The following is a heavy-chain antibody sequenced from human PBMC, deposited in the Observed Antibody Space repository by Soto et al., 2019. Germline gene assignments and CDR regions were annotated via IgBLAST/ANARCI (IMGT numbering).Heavy chain of an antibody. CDR3: ARGDVDTAMVDYYYGMDV. J-gene: IGHJ6*02. CDR1: GGTFSSYA. D-gene: IGHD5-18*01. V-gene: IGHV1-69*01. Sequence: QVQLVQSGAEVKKPGSSVKVSCKASGGTFSSYAISWVRKAPGQGLEWMGGIIPIFGTANYAQKFQGRVTITADESTSTAYMELSSLRSEDTAVYYCARGDVDTAMVDYYYGMDVWGQGTTVTVSS. CDR2: IIPIFGTA.